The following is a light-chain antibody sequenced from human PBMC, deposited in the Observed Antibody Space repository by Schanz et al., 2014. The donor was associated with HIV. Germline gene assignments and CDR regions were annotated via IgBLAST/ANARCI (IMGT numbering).Light chain of an antibody. CDR2: AAS. V-gene: IGKV1-27*01. CDR3: QKYGSAPLT. CDR1: QGIGNS. Sequence: DIQMTQSPSSLSASVGDRVTITCRASQGIGNSLAWYQQKPEKVPSLLIYAASTLQFGVPSRFGGSGSGTDFTLTISSLQSEDVATYFCQKYGSAPLTFGGGTKVEI. J-gene: IGKJ4*01.